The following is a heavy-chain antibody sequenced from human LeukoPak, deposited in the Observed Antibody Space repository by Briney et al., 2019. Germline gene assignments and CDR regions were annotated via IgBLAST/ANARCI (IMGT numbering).Heavy chain of an antibody. V-gene: IGHV4-38-2*02. CDR2: SGST. J-gene: IGHJ4*02. Sequence: SETLSLTCTVSGYSISSGYYWGWIRQPPGKGLEWIGSGSTYYNPSLKSRVTISVDTSKNQFSLKLSSVTAADTAVYYCARGSRITMVRGVYFDYWGQGTLVTVSS. CDR1: GYSISSGYY. CDR3: ARGSRITMVRGVYFDY. D-gene: IGHD3-10*01.